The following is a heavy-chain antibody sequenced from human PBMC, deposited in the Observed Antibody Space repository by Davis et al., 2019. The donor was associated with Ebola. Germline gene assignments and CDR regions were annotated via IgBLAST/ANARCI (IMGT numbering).Heavy chain of an antibody. V-gene: IGHV3-48*01. CDR3: ARDHGGSYLDYFDY. CDR1: GFTFANYA. CDR2: ISSSSSTI. D-gene: IGHD1-26*01. Sequence: PGGSLRLSCAASGFTFANYAMTWVRQAPGKGLAWVSYISSSSSTIYYADSVKGRFTISRDNAKNSLYLQMNSLRAEDTAVYYCARDHGGSYLDYFDYWGQGTLVTVSS. J-gene: IGHJ4*02.